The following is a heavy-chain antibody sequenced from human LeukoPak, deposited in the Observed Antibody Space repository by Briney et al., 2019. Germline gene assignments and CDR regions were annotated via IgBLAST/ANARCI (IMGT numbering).Heavy chain of an antibody. CDR3: ARDRKDGYNSFDY. Sequence: ASVKVSCKASGGTFSSYAISWVRQAPGQGLEWMGGIILIFGTANYAQKFQGRVTITTDESTSTAYMELSSLRSEDTAVYYCARDRKDGYNSFDYWGQGTLVTVSS. J-gene: IGHJ4*02. D-gene: IGHD5-24*01. CDR2: IILIFGTA. V-gene: IGHV1-69*05. CDR1: GGTFSSYA.